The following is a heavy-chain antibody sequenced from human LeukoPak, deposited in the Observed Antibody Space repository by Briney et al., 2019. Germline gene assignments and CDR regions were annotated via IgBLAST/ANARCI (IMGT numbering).Heavy chain of an antibody. J-gene: IGHJ1*01. Sequence: GGSLRLSCGASGFTFSSYWMHWVRQAPGKGLVWVSSMSTDGSSTTCAESVRGRFTISRDNAKNSLYLQMNSLRAEDTAVYYCARVPMIAARPRYFQHWGQGTLVTVSS. CDR3: ARVPMIAARPRYFQH. CDR1: GFTFSSYW. D-gene: IGHD6-6*01. CDR2: MSTDGSST. V-gene: IGHV3-74*03.